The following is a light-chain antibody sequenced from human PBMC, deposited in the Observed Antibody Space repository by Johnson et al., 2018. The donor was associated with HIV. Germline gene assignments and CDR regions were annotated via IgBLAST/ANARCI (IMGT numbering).Light chain of an antibody. Sequence: QSALTQPPSVSAAPGQKVTISCSGSSSNIGNNYVSWYQQLPGTAPKLLIYDNNKRPSGIPDRFSGSKSGTSATLGITGLQTGDEADYYCGTWDSSLGYVFGTGTKFTVL. CDR2: DNN. J-gene: IGLJ1*01. CDR1: SSNIGNNY. V-gene: IGLV1-51*01. CDR3: GTWDSSLGYV.